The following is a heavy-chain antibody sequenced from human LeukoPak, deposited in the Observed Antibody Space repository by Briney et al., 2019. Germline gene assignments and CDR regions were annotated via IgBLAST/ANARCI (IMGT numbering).Heavy chain of an antibody. D-gene: IGHD6-13*01. J-gene: IGHJ4*02. CDR1: GRSFSSYA. CDR3: ARGSASNWPVDI. Sequence: ASVKVSCKASGRSFSSYAISWVRQAPGRGLEWMGGITPDFGTAKYAQRFQGRVTISADDSTSTAYLEVTKVTSEDTAVYYCARGSASNWPVDIWGQGTLITVSS. V-gene: IGHV1-69*13. CDR2: ITPDFGTA.